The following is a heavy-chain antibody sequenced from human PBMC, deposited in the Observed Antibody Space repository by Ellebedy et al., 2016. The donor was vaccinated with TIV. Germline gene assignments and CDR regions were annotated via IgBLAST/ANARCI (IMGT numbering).Heavy chain of an antibody. D-gene: IGHD4-11*01. J-gene: IGHJ4*02. CDR2: MSYDGSIK. Sequence: GESLKISCAASGFTFSSYAMHWVRQAPGKGLEWVAVMSYDGSIKFYTDSVKGRLAISRDNARSSLYLQMNSLSAEDTAVYYCGRGQTTFEYWGQGTLVTVSS. V-gene: IGHV3-30*09. CDR1: GFTFSSYA. CDR3: GRGQTTFEY.